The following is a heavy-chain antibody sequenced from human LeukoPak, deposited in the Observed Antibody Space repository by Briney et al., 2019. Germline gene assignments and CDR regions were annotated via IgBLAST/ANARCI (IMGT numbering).Heavy chain of an antibody. V-gene: IGHV1-2*02. CDR3: ARVLTMIDPFDY. D-gene: IGHD3-22*01. CDR2: INPHSGGT. CDR1: GYTFTGYY. J-gene: IGHJ4*02. Sequence: ASVKVPCKASGYTFTGYYMHWVRQAPGQGLEWMGWINPHSGGTNYAQKFQGRVTVTRDTSISTAFMELSGLRSDDTAVYYCARVLTMIDPFDYWGQGTLVTVSS.